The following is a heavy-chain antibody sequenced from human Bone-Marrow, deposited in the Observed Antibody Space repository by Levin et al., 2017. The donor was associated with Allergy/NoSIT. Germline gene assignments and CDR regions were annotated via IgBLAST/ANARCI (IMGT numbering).Heavy chain of an antibody. Sequence: GGSLRLSCAASGFTFSSYGMHWVRQAPGKGLEWVAVISYDGSNKYYADSVKGRFTISRDNSKNTLYLQMNSLRAEDTAVYYCAKDPTTYCSSTSCYSRSNWFDPWGQGTLVTVSS. CDR1: GFTFSSYG. CDR2: ISYDGSNK. CDR3: AKDPTTYCSSTSCYSRSNWFDP. D-gene: IGHD2-2*02. V-gene: IGHV3-30*18. J-gene: IGHJ5*02.